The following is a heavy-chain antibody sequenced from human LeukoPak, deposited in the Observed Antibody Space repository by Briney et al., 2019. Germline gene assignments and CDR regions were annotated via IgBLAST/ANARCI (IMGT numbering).Heavy chain of an antibody. CDR1: GFAFSDYY. CDR3: ARETAIGYYGMDV. CDR2: ISSSGSTI. Sequence: PGGSLRLSCAASGFAFSDYYMSWIRQAPGKGLEWVSYISSSGSTIYYADSVKGRFTISRDNAKNSLYLQMNSLRAEDTAVYYCARETAIGYYGMDVWGQGTTVTVSS. V-gene: IGHV3-11*01. J-gene: IGHJ6*02.